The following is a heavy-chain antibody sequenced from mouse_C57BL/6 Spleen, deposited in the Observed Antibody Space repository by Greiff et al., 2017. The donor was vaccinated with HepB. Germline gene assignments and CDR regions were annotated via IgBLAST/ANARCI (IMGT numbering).Heavy chain of an antibody. J-gene: IGHJ1*03. CDR3: AREGGYDYDGWYFDV. CDR1: GYSFTGYY. CDR2: INPSTGGT. D-gene: IGHD2-4*01. V-gene: IGHV1-42*01. Sequence: EVKLQESGPELVKPGASVKISCKASGYSFTGYYMNWVKQSPEKSLEWIGEINPSTGGTTYNQKFKAKATLTVDKSSSTAYMQLKSLTSEDSAVYYCAREGGYDYDGWYFDVWGTGTTVTVSS.